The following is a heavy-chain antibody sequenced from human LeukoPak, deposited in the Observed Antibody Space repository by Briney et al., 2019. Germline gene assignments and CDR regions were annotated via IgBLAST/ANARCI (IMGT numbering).Heavy chain of an antibody. D-gene: IGHD3-16*01. CDR2: INHSGST. J-gene: IGHJ6*03. Sequence: SETLSLTCAVYGGSFSGYYWSWIRQPPGKGLEWIGEINHSGSTNYNPSLKSRVTISVDTSKNQFSLKLSSVTAADTAVYYCARGPAKWGYYYYYYMDVWGKGTTVTVSS. CDR1: GGSFSGYY. V-gene: IGHV4-34*01. CDR3: ARGPAKWGYYYYYYMDV.